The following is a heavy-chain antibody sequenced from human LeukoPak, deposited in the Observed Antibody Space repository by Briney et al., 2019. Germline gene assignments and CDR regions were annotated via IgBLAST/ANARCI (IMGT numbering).Heavy chain of an antibody. D-gene: IGHD2-2*01. CDR2: IKQDGNEV. Sequence: PGGSLRLSCAASGSTFSSYWMSWVRQAPGKGLEWVANIKQDGNEVNYVDSEKGRFTISRDNAKNSLYLQMNSLRAEDTAVYYCATEVGSPAIRSAFNIWGQGTMVTVSS. CDR1: GSTFSSYW. J-gene: IGHJ3*02. CDR3: ATEVGSPAIRSAFNI. V-gene: IGHV3-7*01.